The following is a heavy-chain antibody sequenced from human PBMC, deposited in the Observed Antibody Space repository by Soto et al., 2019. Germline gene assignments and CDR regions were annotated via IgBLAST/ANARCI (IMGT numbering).Heavy chain of an antibody. V-gene: IGHV2-5*01. CDR2: IYWNDDK. CDR3: AHSSSWDGANWFDP. Sequence: QITLKESGPTLVKPTQTLTLTCTFSGFSLSTSGVGVGWIRQPPGKALEWLALIYWNDDKRYSPALKSRLTITKDTSKNQVVLTMTNMDPVDTATYYCAHSSSWDGANWFDPWGQGTLVTVSS. CDR1: GFSLSTSGVG. D-gene: IGHD6-13*01. J-gene: IGHJ5*02.